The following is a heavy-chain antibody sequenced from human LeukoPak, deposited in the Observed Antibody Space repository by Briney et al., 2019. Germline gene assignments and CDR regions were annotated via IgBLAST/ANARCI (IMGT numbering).Heavy chain of an antibody. CDR3: ARVAATVTTSPFDY. CDR2: INHSGST. D-gene: IGHD4-17*01. J-gene: IGHJ4*02. V-gene: IGHV4-34*01. CDR1: GGSFSGYY. Sequence: PSETLSLTCAVYGGSFSGYYWSWIRQPPGKGLEWIGEINHSGSTNYNPSLKSRVTISVGTSKNQFSLKLSSVTAADTAVYYCARVAATVTTSPFDYWGQGTLVTVSS.